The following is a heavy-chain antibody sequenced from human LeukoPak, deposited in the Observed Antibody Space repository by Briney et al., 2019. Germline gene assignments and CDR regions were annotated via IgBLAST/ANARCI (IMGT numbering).Heavy chain of an antibody. D-gene: IGHD4-17*01. CDR1: GGTFSIYA. CDR3: ARGTDYGDPFDY. CDR2: IIPIFGTA. V-gene: IGHV1-69*01. Sequence: GASVNVSCKASGGTFSIYAISWVRQAPGQGLEWMGGIIPIFGTANYAQKFQGRVTITADESTSTAYMELSSLRSEDTAVYYCARGTDYGDPFDYWGQGTLVTVSS. J-gene: IGHJ4*02.